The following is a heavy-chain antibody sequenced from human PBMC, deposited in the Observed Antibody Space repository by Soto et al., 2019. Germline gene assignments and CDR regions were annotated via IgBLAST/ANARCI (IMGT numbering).Heavy chain of an antibody. CDR1: GFNFDDYT. V-gene: IGHV3-43*01. CDR2: ISWDGGST. J-gene: IGHJ3*01. CDR3: AKAAFDSSGYHPSSLFDV. D-gene: IGHD3-22*01. Sequence: PGGSLRLSCAASGFNFDDYTMHWVRQAPGKGLEWISFISWDGGSTYYADSVKGRCTISRDNSKTSLYLQMNSLRTEDTALYYCAKAAFDSSGYHPSSLFDVWGQGTMVTVSS.